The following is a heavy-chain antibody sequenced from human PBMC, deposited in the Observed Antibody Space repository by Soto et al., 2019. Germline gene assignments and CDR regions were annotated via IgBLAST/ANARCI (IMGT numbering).Heavy chain of an antibody. V-gene: IGHV3-74*01. CDR3: ARVNQTAMVRNYYYYGMDV. CDR1: GFTFSSYW. Sequence: GGSLRLSCAASGFTFSSYWMHWVRQAPGKGLVWVSRINSDGSSTSYADSVKGRFTISRDNAKNTLYLQMNSLRAEDTAVYYCARVNQTAMVRNYYYYGMDVWGQGTTVTVSS. CDR2: INSDGSST. J-gene: IGHJ6*02. D-gene: IGHD5-18*01.